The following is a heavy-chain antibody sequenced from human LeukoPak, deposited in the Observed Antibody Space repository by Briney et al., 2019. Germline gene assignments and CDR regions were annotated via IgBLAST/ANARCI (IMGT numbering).Heavy chain of an antibody. CDR2: IKQDGSEK. CDR1: GFTFSMYS. CDR3: ARESFAAWWD. D-gene: IGHD6-6*01. V-gene: IGHV3-7*01. Sequence: VGSLRLSCAASGFTFSMYSMSWVRQAPGEWLEWVANIKQDGSEKDYVDSVKGRFTISRDNAKNSLYLQMNSLTAEDTAVYYCARESFAAWWDWGQGTLVNVSS. J-gene: IGHJ4*02.